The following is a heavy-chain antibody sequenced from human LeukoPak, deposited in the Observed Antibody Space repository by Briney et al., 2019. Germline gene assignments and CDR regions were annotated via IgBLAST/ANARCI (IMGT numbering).Heavy chain of an antibody. J-gene: IGHJ3*02. CDR2: IYPGDSDT. CDR1: GYTFTSNW. CDR3: ARRQYSSLSVVPFDI. D-gene: IGHD6-6*01. V-gene: IGHV5-51*01. Sequence: GESLKISCKGSGYTFTSNWSGWVRQMPGKGLEWMGIIYPGDSDTRYSPSFQGRVTISADKSISTAYLQWSSLKASDTAMYYCARRQYSSLSVVPFDIWGQGTMVTVSS.